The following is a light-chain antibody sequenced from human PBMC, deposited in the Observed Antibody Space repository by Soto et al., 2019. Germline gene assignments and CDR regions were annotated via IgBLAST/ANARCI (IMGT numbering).Light chain of an antibody. Sequence: QSVLTQPPSVSGAPGQRVTISCTGSSSNIGAGYDVHWYQQLPGTAPKLLIYGNSNRPSGVRDRFSGSKSGTSASLAITGLRAEDEAYYYCQSYDSSLSGWVFGGGTKLTVL. CDR2: GNS. V-gene: IGLV1-40*01. J-gene: IGLJ3*02. CDR1: SSNIGAGYD. CDR3: QSYDSSLSGWV.